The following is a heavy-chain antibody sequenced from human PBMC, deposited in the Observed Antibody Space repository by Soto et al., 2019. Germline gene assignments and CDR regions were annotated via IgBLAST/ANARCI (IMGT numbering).Heavy chain of an antibody. CDR3: ARGLYYYDSSGYWGY. D-gene: IGHD3-22*01. V-gene: IGHV3-48*02. J-gene: IGHJ4*02. Sequence: EVQLVESGGGLVQPGGSLRLSCAASGFTFSSYSMNWVRQAPGKGLEWVSYISSSSSTIYYADSVKGRFTISRDNAKNSLYLLMYSLRDEDTAVYYCARGLYYYDSSGYWGYWGQGTLVTVPS. CDR2: ISSSSSTI. CDR1: GFTFSSYS.